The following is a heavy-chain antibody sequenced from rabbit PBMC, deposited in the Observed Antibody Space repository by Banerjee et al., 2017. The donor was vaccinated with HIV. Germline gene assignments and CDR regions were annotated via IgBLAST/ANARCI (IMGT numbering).Heavy chain of an antibody. D-gene: IGHD1-1*01. J-gene: IGHJ4*01. CDR2: MDAGSSGTT. Sequence: QEQLEESGGDLVKPEGSLTLTCTASGFTLSSYWICWVRQAPGKGLEWIACMDAGSSGTTNYASWAKGRFTISKTSSTTVTLQMTSLTAADTATYFCARSTSGYDIGDLWGPGTLVTVS. CDR1: GFTLSSYW. V-gene: IGHV1S45*01. CDR3: ARSTSGYDIGDL.